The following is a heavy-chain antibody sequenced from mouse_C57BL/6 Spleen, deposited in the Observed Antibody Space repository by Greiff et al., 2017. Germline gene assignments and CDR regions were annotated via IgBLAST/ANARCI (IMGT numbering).Heavy chain of an antibody. Sequence: QVQLQQPGAELVRPGSSVKLSCKASGYTFTSYWMDWVKQRPGQGLEWIGNIYPSDSETHYNQKFKDKATLTVDKSSSTAYMQLSSLTSEDSAVYYCARGGSSGYKGFAYWGQGTLVTVSA. CDR3: ARGGSSGYKGFAY. D-gene: IGHD3-2*02. J-gene: IGHJ3*01. CDR2: IYPSDSET. CDR1: GYTFTSYW. V-gene: IGHV1-61*01.